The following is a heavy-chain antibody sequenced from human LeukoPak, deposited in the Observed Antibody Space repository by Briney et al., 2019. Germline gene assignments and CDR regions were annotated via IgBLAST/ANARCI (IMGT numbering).Heavy chain of an antibody. V-gene: IGHV3-30*18. D-gene: IGHD1-26*01. CDR3: VKDQGRGTYSFDY. CDR2: ISYDGSNK. J-gene: IGHJ4*02. Sequence: GGSLRLSCAASGFIVSRNYMNWVRQAPGKGLEWVAVISYDGSNKYYADSVKGRFTISRDNSKNTLYLEMNSLTVEDTAVYYCVKDQGRGTYSFDYWGQGTLVTVSS. CDR1: GFIVSRNY.